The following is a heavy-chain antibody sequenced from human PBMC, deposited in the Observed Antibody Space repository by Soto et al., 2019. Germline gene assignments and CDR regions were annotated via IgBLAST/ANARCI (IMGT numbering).Heavy chain of an antibody. Sequence: QVQLVQSGAEVKKPGASVKVSCKASGYTFTSYYMHWVRQAPGQGLEWMGIIYPSGGSTSYAQKFQGRVTMTRDTSTSTVYMELSSLRSEDTAVYYCARRSGYCSGGSCPPSYYYGMDVWGQGTTVTVSS. CDR3: ARRSGYCSGGSCPPSYYYGMDV. V-gene: IGHV1-46*01. CDR2: IYPSGGST. CDR1: GYTFTSYY. D-gene: IGHD2-15*01. J-gene: IGHJ6*02.